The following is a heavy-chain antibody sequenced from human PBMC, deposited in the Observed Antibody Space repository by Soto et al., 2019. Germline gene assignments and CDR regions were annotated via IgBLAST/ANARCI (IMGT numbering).Heavy chain of an antibody. CDR1: GGSISSSIYY. Sequence: PSETLSLTCTVSGGSISSSIYYWGWIRHPPGKGLEWIGSIYYSGSTYYTPSLKGRLTRSVDTSKSQFSLKLGSVTDADTAVYYCARSSIAAAGIHWFDPWGQGTMVTVSS. CDR3: ARSSIAAAGIHWFDP. J-gene: IGHJ5*02. CDR2: IYYSGST. D-gene: IGHD6-13*01. V-gene: IGHV4-39*01.